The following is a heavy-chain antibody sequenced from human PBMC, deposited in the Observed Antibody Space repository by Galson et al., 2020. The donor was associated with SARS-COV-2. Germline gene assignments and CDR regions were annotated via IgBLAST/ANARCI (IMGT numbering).Heavy chain of an antibody. J-gene: IGHJ6*03. Sequence: SETLSLTCTVSGGSVSSGSYYWSWIRQPPGKGLEWIGYIYYSGSTNYNPSLKSRVTISVDTSKNQFSLKLSSVTAADTAVYYCAGEPLTCSSTSCYYYYYMDVWGKGTTVTVSS. D-gene: IGHD2-2*01. CDR3: AGEPLTCSSTSCYYYYYMDV. CDR1: GGSVSSGSYY. CDR2: IYYSGST. V-gene: IGHV4-61*01.